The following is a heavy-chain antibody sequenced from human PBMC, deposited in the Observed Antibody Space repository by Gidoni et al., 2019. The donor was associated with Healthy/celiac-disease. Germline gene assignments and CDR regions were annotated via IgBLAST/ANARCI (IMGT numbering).Heavy chain of an antibody. J-gene: IGHJ6*02. CDR2: INPNSGGT. CDR1: GYTFTGYY. D-gene: IGHD6-25*01. Sequence: QVPLVQSGAEVKKPGASVKVSCKASGYTFTGYYMHWVRQAPGQGLEWMGWINPNSGGTNYAQKFQGWVTMTRDTSISTAYMELSRLRSDDTAVYYCARSRSRGSTYGMDVWGQGTTVTVSS. V-gene: IGHV1-2*04. CDR3: ARSRSRGSTYGMDV.